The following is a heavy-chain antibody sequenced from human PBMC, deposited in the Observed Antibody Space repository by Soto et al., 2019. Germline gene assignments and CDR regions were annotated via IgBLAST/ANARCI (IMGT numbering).Heavy chain of an antibody. V-gene: IGHV4-59*11. CDR1: GGSISSHY. CDR3: ARDGREASGIDV. Sequence: SETLSLTCTVSGGSISSHYWSWVRQAPGKGLEWIGCIYYRGNTFYNPSLKSRGTISVDTSNNQFSLKLESVTPADTAVYYCARDGREASGIDVWGQGTAVTVSS. J-gene: IGHJ6*02. D-gene: IGHD1-26*01. CDR2: IYYRGNT.